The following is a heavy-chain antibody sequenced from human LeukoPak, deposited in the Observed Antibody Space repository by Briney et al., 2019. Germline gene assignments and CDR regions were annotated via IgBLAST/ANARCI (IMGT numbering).Heavy chain of an antibody. D-gene: IGHD3-10*01. J-gene: IGHJ4*02. Sequence: SETLSLTCAVYGGSFSGYYWSWIRQPPGKGLEWIGEINHSGSTNYNPSLKSRVTISVDTSKNQFSLKLSSVTAADTAVYYCARGLRGDLFDYWGQGTLVTVSS. CDR1: GGSFSGYY. CDR3: ARGLRGDLFDY. CDR2: INHSGST. V-gene: IGHV4-34*01.